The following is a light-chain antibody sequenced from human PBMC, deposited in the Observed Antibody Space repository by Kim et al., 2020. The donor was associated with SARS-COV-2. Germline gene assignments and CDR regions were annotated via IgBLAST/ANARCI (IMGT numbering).Light chain of an antibody. CDR1: QSVSSY. J-gene: IGKJ5*01. CDR2: DAS. Sequence: PGERATLSGRARQSVSSYLAWYQQKPGQAPRLLIYDASNRATGIPARFSGSGSGTDFTLTISSLEPEDFAVYYCQQRSNWITFGQGTRLEIK. V-gene: IGKV3-11*01. CDR3: QQRSNWIT.